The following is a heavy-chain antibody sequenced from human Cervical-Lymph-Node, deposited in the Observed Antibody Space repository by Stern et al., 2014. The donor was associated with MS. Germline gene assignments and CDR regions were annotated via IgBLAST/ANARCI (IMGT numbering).Heavy chain of an antibody. D-gene: IGHD3-16*01. CDR1: ASTFSAYS. J-gene: IGHJ4*02. Sequence: EVQLLESGGGLVKPGGSLRLSCAVSASTFSAYSINWVRHAPGQGLEWVASIRGGTGSTYYADSVKGRFAISRDNDKKSLYLHMTTLRGEDTAIYYCTTRDNYGDYWGQGTLVTVSS. CDR3: TTRDNYGDY. V-gene: IGHV3-21*01. CDR2: IRGGTGST.